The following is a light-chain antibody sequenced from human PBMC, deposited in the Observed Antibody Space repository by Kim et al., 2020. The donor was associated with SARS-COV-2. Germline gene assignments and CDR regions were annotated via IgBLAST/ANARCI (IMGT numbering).Light chain of an antibody. J-gene: IGLJ2*01. Sequence: QSDVTQPAAISGSIGQSITITCTGNTPDFAAYSFVSWHQQHPNTAPKVLIYGVTNRTSGVSHRFSASRSGNTASLSISGLQPDDEAVYYCSSFTTSLTVVFGGGTQLTVL. CDR3: SSFTTSLTVV. CDR1: TPDFAAYSF. CDR2: GVT. V-gene: IGLV2-14*03.